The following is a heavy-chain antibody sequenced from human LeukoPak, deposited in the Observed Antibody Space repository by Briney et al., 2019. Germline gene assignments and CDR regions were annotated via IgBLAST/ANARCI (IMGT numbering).Heavy chain of an antibody. J-gene: IGHJ4*02. Sequence: PSETLSLTCTVSGGSISSCYWSWIRQPPGKGLEWIAYISDIGSINYNPSLKSRVTISLDTSKNQFSLKLSSVTAADTAVYYCAGHHPRNTVDFWGQGTLVTVSS. CDR1: GGSISSCY. D-gene: IGHD2/OR15-2a*01. CDR3: AGHHPRNTVDF. V-gene: IGHV4-59*08. CDR2: ISDIGSI.